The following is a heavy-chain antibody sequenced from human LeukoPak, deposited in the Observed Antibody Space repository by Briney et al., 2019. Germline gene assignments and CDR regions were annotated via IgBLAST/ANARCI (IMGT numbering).Heavy chain of an antibody. J-gene: IGHJ3*02. CDR1: GFTFSSYG. CDR2: IRYDGSNK. Sequence: GGSLRLSCAASGFTFSSYGMHWVRQAPGKGLEWVAFIRYDGSNKYYADSVKGRFTISRDNSKNTLYLQMNSLRAEDTAVYYCARYPYDSSGSSAFDIWGQGTMVTVSS. V-gene: IGHV3-30*02. CDR3: ARYPYDSSGSSAFDI. D-gene: IGHD3-22*01.